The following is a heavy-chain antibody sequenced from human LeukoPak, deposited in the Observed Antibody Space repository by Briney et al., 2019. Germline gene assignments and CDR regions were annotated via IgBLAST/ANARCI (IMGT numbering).Heavy chain of an antibody. CDR2: IGPTCSAR. CDR1: GLTFSTSG. D-gene: IGHD1-14*01. Sequence: PGGSLRLSCTASGLTFSTSGFNWVRQARGKGLEWFSSIGPTCSARYHAASIKCRFTISRDNANNFLYLQMNSLRAEDTAVYYCATETNGRHYDYWGQGTLLTVSS. V-gene: IGHV3-21*06. J-gene: IGHJ4*02. CDR3: ATETNGRHYDY.